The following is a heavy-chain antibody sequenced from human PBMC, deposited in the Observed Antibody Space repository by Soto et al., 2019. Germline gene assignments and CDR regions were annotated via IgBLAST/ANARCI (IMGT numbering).Heavy chain of an antibody. Sequence: GGSLRLSCAASGFTFSSYAMHWVRQAPGKGLEWVAVISYDGSNKYYADSVKGRFTISRDNSKNTLYLQMNSLRAEDTAVYYCATQRDTAAYFDYWGQGTLVTVSS. CDR1: GFTFSSYA. CDR3: ATQRDTAAYFDY. V-gene: IGHV3-30*04. D-gene: IGHD5-18*01. CDR2: ISYDGSNK. J-gene: IGHJ4*02.